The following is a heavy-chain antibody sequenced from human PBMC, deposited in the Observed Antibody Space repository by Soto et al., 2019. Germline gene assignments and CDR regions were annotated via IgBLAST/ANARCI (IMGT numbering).Heavy chain of an antibody. D-gene: IGHD3-22*01. Sequence: GASVKVSCKASGGTFSSYTISWVRQAPGQGLEWMGRIVPILGIANYAQKFQGRVTITRDTSASTAYMELSSLRSEDTAVYYCARSSGWYYVDYWGQGTRVTVSS. CDR3: ARSSGWYYVDY. CDR1: GGTFSSYT. V-gene: IGHV1-69*02. CDR2: IVPILGIA. J-gene: IGHJ4*02.